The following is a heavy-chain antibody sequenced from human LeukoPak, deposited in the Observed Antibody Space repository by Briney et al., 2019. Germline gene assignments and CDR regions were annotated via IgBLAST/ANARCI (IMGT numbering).Heavy chain of an antibody. CDR1: GFTFSSYS. CDR2: ISSSSSYI. Sequence: PGGPLRLSCAASGFTFSSYSMNWVRQAPGKGLEWVSSISSSSSYIYYADSVKGRFTISRDNAKNSLYLQMNSLRAEDTAVYYCARDCPFSFIAAAAPFDYWGQGTLVTVSS. CDR3: ARDCPFSFIAAAAPFDY. V-gene: IGHV3-21*01. D-gene: IGHD6-13*01. J-gene: IGHJ4*02.